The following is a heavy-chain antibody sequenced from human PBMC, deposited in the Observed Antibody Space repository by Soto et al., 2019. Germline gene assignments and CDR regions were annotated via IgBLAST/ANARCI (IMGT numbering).Heavy chain of an antibody. CDR2: ISYDGSNK. V-gene: IGHV3-30*18. CDR1: GFTFSSYG. Sequence: QVQLVESGGGVVQPGRSLRLSCAASGFTFSSYGMHWVRQAPGKGLEWVAVISYDGSNKYYADSVKGRFTISRDNSKNTLYMQMNSLRAEDTAVYYCAKDLGAICTNGVCYPDYYYYGMDVCGQGTTVTVSS. D-gene: IGHD2-8*01. CDR3: AKDLGAICTNGVCYPDYYYYGMDV. J-gene: IGHJ6*02.